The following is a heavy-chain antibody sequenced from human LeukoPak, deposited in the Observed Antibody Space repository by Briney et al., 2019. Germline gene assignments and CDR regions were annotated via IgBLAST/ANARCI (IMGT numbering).Heavy chain of an antibody. V-gene: IGHV4-61*02. CDR3: ARGTTYYDFWSGYGPGRGDAFDI. J-gene: IGHJ3*02. Sequence: PSQTLSLTCTVSGGSISSGTYYWSWIRQPAGKGLEWIGRIYSSGTTNYNPSLKSRVTISLDTSKNQFSLRLSSVTAADTAVYYCARGTTYYDFWSGYGPGRGDAFDIWGQGTMVTVSS. D-gene: IGHD3-3*01. CDR1: GGSISSGTYY. CDR2: IYSSGTT.